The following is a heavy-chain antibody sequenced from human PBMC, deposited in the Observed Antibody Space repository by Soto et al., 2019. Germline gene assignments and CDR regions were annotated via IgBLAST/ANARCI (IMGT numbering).Heavy chain of an antibody. V-gene: IGHV3-30*18. J-gene: IGHJ6*02. D-gene: IGHD2-2*02. CDR2: ISYDGSNK. CDR3: AKDLRYCSSTSCYTSADYYGMDV. CDR1: GFTFSSYG. Sequence: QVQLVESGGGVVQPGRSLRLSCAASGFTFSSYGMHWVRQAPGKGLEWVAVISYDGSNKYYADSVKGRFTISRDNSKNTLYLQMNSLRAEDTAVYYCAKDLRYCSSTSCYTSADYYGMDVWGQGTTVTVSS.